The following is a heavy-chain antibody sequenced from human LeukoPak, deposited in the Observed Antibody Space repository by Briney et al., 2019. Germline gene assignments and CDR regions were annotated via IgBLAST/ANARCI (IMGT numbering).Heavy chain of an antibody. CDR3: AIRAFGVVISYSYYMDV. J-gene: IGHJ6*03. D-gene: IGHD3-3*01. CDR1: GGSFSGYY. V-gene: IGHV4-34*01. Sequence: SETLSLTCAVYGGSFSGYYWSWIRQPPGKGLEWIGEINHSGSTNYNPSLKSRVTISVDTSKNKFSLKLSSVTAADTAVYYCAIRAFGVVISYSYYMDVWGKGTTVTVSS. CDR2: INHSGST.